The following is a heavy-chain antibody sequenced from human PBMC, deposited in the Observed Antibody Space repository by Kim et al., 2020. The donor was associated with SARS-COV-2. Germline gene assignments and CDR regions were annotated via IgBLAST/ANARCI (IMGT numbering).Heavy chain of an antibody. CDR2: ISSSSSYI. J-gene: IGHJ4*02. CDR1: GFTFSSYS. Sequence: GGSLRLSCAASGFTFSSYSMNWVRQAPGKGLEWVSSISSSSSYIYYADSVKGRLTISRDNAKNSLYLQMNSLRAEDTAVYYCASQVGATGVDYWGQGTLVTVSS. V-gene: IGHV3-21*04. CDR3: ASQVGATGVDY. D-gene: IGHD1-26*01.